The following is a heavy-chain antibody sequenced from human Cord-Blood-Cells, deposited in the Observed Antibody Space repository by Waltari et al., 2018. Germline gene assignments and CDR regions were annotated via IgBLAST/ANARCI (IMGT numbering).Heavy chain of an antibody. J-gene: IGHJ3*02. V-gene: IGHV1-69*12. Sequence: QVHLVQSGAEVKKPGPSVKVSCKASGGTFSSYAISWVRQAPGQGLEWMGGIIPIFGTANDAQKFQGRVTITADESTSTAYMELSSLRSEDTAVYYCARAERGLAAGDAFDIWGQGTMVTVSS. CDR3: ARAERGLAAGDAFDI. CDR2: IIPIFGTA. D-gene: IGHD3-10*01. CDR1: GGTFSSYA.